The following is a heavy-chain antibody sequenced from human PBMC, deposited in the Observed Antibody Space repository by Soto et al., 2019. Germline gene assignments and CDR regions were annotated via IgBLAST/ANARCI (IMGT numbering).Heavy chain of an antibody. V-gene: IGHV1-69*13. Sequence: GASVKVSSKASGGTFSSYAISWVRQAPGQGLEWMGGIIPISDTTNYAQKFQGRVTITADESTSTAYMELSSLRSEDTAVYYCARSQGSSTSLEIYYYYYYGMDVWGQGTTVTVSS. D-gene: IGHD2-2*01. CDR1: GGTFSSYA. CDR3: ARSQGSSTSLEIYYYYYYGMDV. CDR2: IIPISDTT. J-gene: IGHJ6*02.